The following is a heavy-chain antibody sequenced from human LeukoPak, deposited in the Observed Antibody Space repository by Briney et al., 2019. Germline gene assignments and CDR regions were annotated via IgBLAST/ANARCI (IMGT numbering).Heavy chain of an antibody. CDR1: GGSISSGSYY. CDR2: IYTSGST. CDR3: ARDRHSSGYYGGYYFDY. D-gene: IGHD3-22*01. Sequence: SQTLSLTCTVSGGSISSGSYYWSWIRQPAGKGLEWIGRIYTSGSTNYNPSLKSRVTISVDTSKNQFSLKLSSVTAADTAVYYCARDRHSSGYYGGYYFDYWGQGTLVTVSS. V-gene: IGHV4-61*02. J-gene: IGHJ4*02.